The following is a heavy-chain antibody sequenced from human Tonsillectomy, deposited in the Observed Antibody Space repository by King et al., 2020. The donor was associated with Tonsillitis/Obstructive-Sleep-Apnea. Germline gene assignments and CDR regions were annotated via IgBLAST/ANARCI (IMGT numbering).Heavy chain of an antibody. CDR3: ARDQYDYVWGSYRYTGDFDY. CDR1: GFTFSSYG. CDR2: IWYDGSNK. J-gene: IGHJ4*02. D-gene: IGHD3-16*02. Sequence: QLVQSGGGVVQPGRSLRLSCAASGFTFSSYGMHWVRQAPGKGLEWVAVIWYDGSNKYYADSVKGRFTISRDNSKNTLYLQMNSLRAEDTAVYYCARDQYDYVWGSYRYTGDFDYWGQGTLVTVSS. V-gene: IGHV3-33*01.